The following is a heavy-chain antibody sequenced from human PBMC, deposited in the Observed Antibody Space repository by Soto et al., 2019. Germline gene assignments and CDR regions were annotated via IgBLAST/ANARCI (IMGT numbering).Heavy chain of an antibody. Sequence: GGSLRLSCAASGFTFSSYAMSWVRQAPGKGLEWVSTISGSADSTYYADSVKGRFTISRDNSKNTLYLQMSSLRAEDTAVYYCAKDRYGDYGGIDYWGQGTMVTVSS. CDR2: ISGSADST. V-gene: IGHV3-23*01. D-gene: IGHD4-17*01. CDR1: GFTFSSYA. J-gene: IGHJ4*02. CDR3: AKDRYGDYGGIDY.